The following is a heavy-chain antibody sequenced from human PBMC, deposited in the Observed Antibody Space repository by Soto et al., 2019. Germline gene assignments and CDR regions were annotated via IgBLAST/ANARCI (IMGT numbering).Heavy chain of an antibody. V-gene: IGHV4-30-4*01. CDR2: IYYSGST. CDR3: ARGVSHSPIDYYGSGTPNWFDP. Sequence: LPLTCTVSGGSISSGDYYWNWIRQPPGKGLEGLGYIYYSGSTYYNPSLKSRLTISVDTSKNQFSLKLSSVTAADTAVYYCARGVSHSPIDYYGSGTPNWFDPWGQGXLVTVSS. J-gene: IGHJ5*02. CDR1: GGSISSGDYY. D-gene: IGHD3-10*01.